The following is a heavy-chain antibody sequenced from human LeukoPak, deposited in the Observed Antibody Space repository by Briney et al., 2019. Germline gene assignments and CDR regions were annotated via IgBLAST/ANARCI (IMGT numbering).Heavy chain of an antibody. V-gene: IGHV4-34*01. D-gene: IGHD3-22*01. Sequence: SETLSLTCAVYGGSFSGYYWSWIRQSPRKGLEWIGEINHSGSTNYNPSLKSRVTISVDKSKNQFSLKLSSVTAADTAVYYCAREVYDSSGNGFDIWGQGTMVTVSS. CDR2: INHSGST. J-gene: IGHJ3*02. CDR3: AREVYDSSGNGFDI. CDR1: GGSFSGYY.